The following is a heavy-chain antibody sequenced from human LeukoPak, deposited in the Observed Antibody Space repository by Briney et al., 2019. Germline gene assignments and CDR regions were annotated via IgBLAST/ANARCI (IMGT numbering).Heavy chain of an antibody. D-gene: IGHD3-22*01. CDR3: ARDTYYYDSSGSVLLFDY. Sequence: ASVKVSCKASGYTFTSYAMNWVRQAPGQGLEWMGWISAYNGNTNYAQKLQGRVTMTTDTSTSTAYMELRSLRSDDTAVYYCARDTYYYDSSGSVLLFDYWGQGTLVTVSS. V-gene: IGHV1-18*01. CDR1: GYTFTSYA. CDR2: ISAYNGNT. J-gene: IGHJ4*02.